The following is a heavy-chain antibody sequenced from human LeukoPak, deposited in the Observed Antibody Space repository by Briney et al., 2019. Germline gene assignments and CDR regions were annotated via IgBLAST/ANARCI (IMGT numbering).Heavy chain of an antibody. CDR3: AKEGYSRGYYSYYYMDV. Sequence: GGSLRLSCAASGFTFSSYAMHWVRQAPGKGLEWVAVISYDGSNKYYADSVKGRFTISRDNSKNTLYLQMNSLRAEDTAVYYCAKEGYSRGYYSYYYMDVWGKGTTVTVSS. D-gene: IGHD6-13*01. V-gene: IGHV3-30*04. J-gene: IGHJ6*03. CDR2: ISYDGSNK. CDR1: GFTFSSYA.